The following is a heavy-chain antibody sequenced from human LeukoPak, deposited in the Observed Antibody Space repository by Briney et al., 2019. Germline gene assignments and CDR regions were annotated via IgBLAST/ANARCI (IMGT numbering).Heavy chain of an antibody. V-gene: IGHV3-30*03. CDR1: GFTFSSYG. J-gene: IGHJ4*02. D-gene: IGHD3-22*01. CDR2: ISYDGSNK. Sequence: GGSLRLSCAASGFTFSSYGMHWVRQAPGRGLEWVAVISYDGSNKYYADSVKGRFTISRDNSKNTLYLQMNSLRAEDTAVYYCARGRYPPNYYDSSGYYYGVNHRGFDYWGQGTLVTVSS. CDR3: ARGRYPPNYYDSSGYYYGVNHRGFDY.